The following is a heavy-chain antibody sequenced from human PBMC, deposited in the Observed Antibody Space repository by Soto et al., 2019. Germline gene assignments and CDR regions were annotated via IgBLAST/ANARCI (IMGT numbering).Heavy chain of an antibody. V-gene: IGHV1-2*04. CDR3: ARGGSLWFGELSVYYYGMDV. D-gene: IGHD3-10*01. CDR1: GYTFTGYY. Sequence: ASVKVSCKASGYTFTGYYMHWVRQAPGQGLEWMGWINPNSGDTNYAQKFQGWVTMTRDTSISTAYMELSRLRSDDTAVYYCARGGSLWFGELSVYYYGMDVWGQGTTVTVS. CDR2: INPNSGDT. J-gene: IGHJ6*02.